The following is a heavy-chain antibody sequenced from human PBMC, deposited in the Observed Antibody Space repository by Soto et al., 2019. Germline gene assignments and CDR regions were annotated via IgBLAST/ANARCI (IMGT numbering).Heavy chain of an antibody. D-gene: IGHD1-26*01. V-gene: IGHV5-51*01. Sequence: PGESLKISCKGAGYRLDGAWIGWVRQMPGKGLEWMGIIKPGGSDLRYSPSFRGQVTISADAAVNTAFLQWNSLKASDTAMYYCATQISYICDFWGRGTLLTVSS. CDR1: GYRLDGAW. J-gene: IGHJ4*02. CDR2: IKPGGSDL. CDR3: ATQISYICDF.